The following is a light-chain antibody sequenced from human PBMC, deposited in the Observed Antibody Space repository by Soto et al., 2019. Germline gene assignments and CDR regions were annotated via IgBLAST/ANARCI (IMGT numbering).Light chain of an antibody. CDR1: QSISSY. Sequence: IQMTQSPSNRSASLGDRVSITCRASQSISSYLNWYQQKPGKAPKVLIYTASSLQTGVPSRFSGSGSGTFFPLTISCMNSEFFATYFCQQYNTYSTFGQGTRLEIK. CDR2: TAS. J-gene: IGKJ5*01. V-gene: IGKV1-39*01. CDR3: QQYNTYST.